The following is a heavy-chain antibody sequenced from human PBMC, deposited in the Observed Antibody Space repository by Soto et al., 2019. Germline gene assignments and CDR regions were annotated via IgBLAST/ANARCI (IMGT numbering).Heavy chain of an antibody. D-gene: IGHD1-1*01. V-gene: IGHV3-15*01. Sequence: GGSLRLSCVVSGFTFSRAWITWVRQAPGKGLEWIGRIKSEIDGGAADYAAPVKGRFTISRDDSRDTMYLQMKRLTIEDTGVYYCTTDVSGPLDDYWGQGTLVTVYS. CDR3: TTDVSGPLDDY. CDR1: GFTFSRAW. J-gene: IGHJ4*02. CDR2: IKSEIDGGAA.